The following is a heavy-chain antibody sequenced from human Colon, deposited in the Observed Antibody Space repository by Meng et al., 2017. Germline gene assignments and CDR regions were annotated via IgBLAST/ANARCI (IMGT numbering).Heavy chain of an antibody. Sequence: QVELQESGPGQAEPWGTLSLTCAGSGGTISSSNYWSWVRQPPGKGLGWIGKIYLSGSPSYNPSLESRVTISVDKSKNQLSLRLTSVTAADTAIYYCARHGGWHFDYWGQGTLVTVSS. CDR3: ARHGGWHFDY. V-gene: IGHV4-4*02. D-gene: IGHD6-19*01. CDR1: GGTISSSNY. CDR2: IYLSGSP. J-gene: IGHJ4*02.